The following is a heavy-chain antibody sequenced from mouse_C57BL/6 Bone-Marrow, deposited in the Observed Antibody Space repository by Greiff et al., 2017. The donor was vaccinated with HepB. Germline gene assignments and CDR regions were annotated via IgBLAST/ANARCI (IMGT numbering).Heavy chain of an antibody. CDR1: GYTFTSYW. J-gene: IGHJ3*01. CDR3: TRYTIVTTSFAY. V-gene: IGHV1-5*01. D-gene: IGHD2-5*01. CDR2: IYPGNSDT. Sequence: EVHLVESGTVLARPGASVKMSCKTSGYTFTSYWMHWVKQRPGQGLEWIGAIYPGNSDTSYNQKFKGKAKLTAVTSASTAYMELSSLTNEDSAVYYCTRYTIVTTSFAYWGQGTLVTVSA.